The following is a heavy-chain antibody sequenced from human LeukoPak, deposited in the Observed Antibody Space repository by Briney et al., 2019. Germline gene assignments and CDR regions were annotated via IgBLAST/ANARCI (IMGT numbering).Heavy chain of an antibody. V-gene: IGHV3-33*01. Sequence: GRSLRLSCAASGFTFSGYGMHWVRQAPGKGPEWVAVIWYDGSNKYYADSVKGRFTISRDNSKNTLYLQMNSLRAEDTAVYYCARGPYGSGRGVDYYYYGMDVWGQGTTVTVSS. CDR2: IWYDGSNK. J-gene: IGHJ6*02. CDR1: GFTFSGYG. CDR3: ARGPYGSGRGVDYYYYGMDV. D-gene: IGHD3-10*01.